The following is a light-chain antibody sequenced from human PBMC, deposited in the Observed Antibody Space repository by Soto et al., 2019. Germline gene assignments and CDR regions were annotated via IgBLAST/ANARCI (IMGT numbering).Light chain of an antibody. CDR1: QSVSNS. V-gene: IGKV3-20*01. CDR3: QQYGSSGT. J-gene: IGKJ1*01. CDR2: GAS. Sequence: EIVMTQSPATLSVSPGERATLSCWASQSVSNSLAWYQQRPGQSPRLLIYGASNRATGIPDRFSGSGSGTDFTLTISRLEPEDFAVYYCQQYGSSGTFGQGTKVDI.